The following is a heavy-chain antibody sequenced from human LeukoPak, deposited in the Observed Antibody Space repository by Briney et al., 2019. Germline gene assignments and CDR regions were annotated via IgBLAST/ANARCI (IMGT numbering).Heavy chain of an antibody. Sequence: KPSETLSLTRTVSGGSISSYYWSWIRQPPGKGLEWIGYIYYSGSTNYNPSLKSRVTISVDTSKNQFSLKLSSVTAADTAVYYCARLAAAGLLGAFDIWGQGTMVTVSS. CDR3: ARLAAAGLLGAFDI. CDR2: IYYSGST. CDR1: GGSISSYY. V-gene: IGHV4-59*01. J-gene: IGHJ3*02. D-gene: IGHD6-13*01.